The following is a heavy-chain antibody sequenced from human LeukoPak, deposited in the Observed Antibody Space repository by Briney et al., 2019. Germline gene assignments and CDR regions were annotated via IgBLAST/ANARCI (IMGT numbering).Heavy chain of an antibody. CDR2: ITSVSSTI. J-gene: IGHJ6*03. CDR1: GFIFSSHW. D-gene: IGHD3-9*01. V-gene: IGHV3-48*04. CDR3: ARVERYFDWSYQYYYMDV. Sequence: GGSLRLSCAASGFIFSSHWMTWVRQVPGKGLEWVSYITSVSSTIYYADSVKGRFTISGDNAKNSLYLQMNSLRAEDTAVYYCARVERYFDWSYQYYYMDVWGRGTTVTVSS.